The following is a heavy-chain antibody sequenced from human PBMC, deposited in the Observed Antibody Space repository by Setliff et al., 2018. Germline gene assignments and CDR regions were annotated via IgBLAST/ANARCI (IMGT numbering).Heavy chain of an antibody. Sequence: TVKVSCKASGGTFSSYAISWVRQAPGQGLEWMGRIIPIFGTANYAQKFQGRVTITADKSTSTAYMELSSLRSEDTAVYYCARGRHPPWSGYPYYYMDVWGKGTTVTVSS. D-gene: IGHD3-3*01. CDR2: IIPIFGTA. CDR1: GGTFSSYA. CDR3: ARGRHPPWSGYPYYYMDV. J-gene: IGHJ6*03. V-gene: IGHV1-69*06.